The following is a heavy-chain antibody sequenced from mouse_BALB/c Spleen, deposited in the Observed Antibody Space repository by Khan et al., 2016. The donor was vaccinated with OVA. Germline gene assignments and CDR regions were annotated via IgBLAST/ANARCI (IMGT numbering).Heavy chain of an antibody. CDR1: GFTFSTYG. V-gene: IGHV5-6*02. CDR2: VSTGGGYT. Sequence: EVKMVESGGDLVKPGGSLKLSCAASGFTFSTYGMSWVRQTPDKRLEWVATVSTGGGYTYYPDSVQGRFTISTDTAKNTLYLQMSGLKSEDTAMFYCTRRAYYYDSEGFAYWGQGTLVTVSA. D-gene: IGHD1-1*01. J-gene: IGHJ3*01. CDR3: TRRAYYYDSEGFAY.